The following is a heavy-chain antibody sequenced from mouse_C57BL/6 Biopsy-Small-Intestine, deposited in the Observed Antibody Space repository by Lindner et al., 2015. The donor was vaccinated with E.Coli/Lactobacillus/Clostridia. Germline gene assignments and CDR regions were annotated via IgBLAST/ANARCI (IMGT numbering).Heavy chain of an antibody. CDR3: ARRDYDAMDY. J-gene: IGHJ4*01. Sequence: VQLQESGPELVKPGASVKISCKASGYAFSSSWMNWVKQRPGKGLEWIGRIYPGDGDTNYNGKFKGKATLTADKSSSTAYMQLNSLTPEDSAVYYCARRDYDAMDYWGQGTSVTVSS. CDR1: GYAFSSSW. CDR2: IYPGDGDT. V-gene: IGHV1-82*01.